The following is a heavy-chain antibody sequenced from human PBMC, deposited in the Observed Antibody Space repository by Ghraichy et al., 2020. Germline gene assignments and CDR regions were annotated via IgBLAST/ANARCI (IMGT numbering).Heavy chain of an antibody. Sequence: SHTLSLTCAVYGGSFSGYYWSWIRQPPGKGLEWIGEINHSGSTNYNPSLKSRVTISVDTSKNQFSLKLSSVTAADTAVYYCARGGSWFGELLQREVYFDYWGQGTLVTVSS. V-gene: IGHV4-34*01. CDR3: ARGGSWFGELLQREVYFDY. D-gene: IGHD3-10*01. CDR2: INHSGST. CDR1: GGSFSGYY. J-gene: IGHJ4*02.